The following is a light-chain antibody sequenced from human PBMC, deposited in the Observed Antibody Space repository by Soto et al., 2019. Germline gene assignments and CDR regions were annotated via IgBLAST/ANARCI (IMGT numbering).Light chain of an antibody. J-gene: IGLJ1*01. Sequence: QSLLTQPASVSGSPGQSMTISCSGTSSDIGSYYHVAWYQQSTGKSPKLMLYAVSERPPGDSDCFSGSKSGITASLSISGLQTEDEADYFCTSYTGRHPDLFGPGTKVTVL. CDR2: AVS. V-gene: IGLV2-14*03. CDR3: TSYTGRHPDL. CDR1: SSDIGSYYH.